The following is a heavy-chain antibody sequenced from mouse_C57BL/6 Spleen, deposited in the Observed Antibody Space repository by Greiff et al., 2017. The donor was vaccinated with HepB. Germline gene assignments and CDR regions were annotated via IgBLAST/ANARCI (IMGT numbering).Heavy chain of an antibody. J-gene: IGHJ3*01. Sequence: VKLVESGAELVRPGASVKLSCKASGYTFTDYYINWVKQRPGQGLEWIARIYPGSGNTYYNEKFKGKATLTAEKSSSTAYMQLSSLTSEDSAVYFCARLLAPFAYWGQGTLVTVSA. CDR2: IYPGSGNT. V-gene: IGHV1-76*01. D-gene: IGHD1-1*01. CDR3: ARLLAPFAY. CDR1: GYTFTDYY.